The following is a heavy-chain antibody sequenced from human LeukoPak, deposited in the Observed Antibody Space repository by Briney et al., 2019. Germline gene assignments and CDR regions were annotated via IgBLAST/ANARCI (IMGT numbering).Heavy chain of an antibody. CDR1: GFTVSTNY. J-gene: IGHJ4*02. CDR3: ARVVVVAATTLTYFDH. Sequence: GGSLRLSCAASGFTVSTNYMSWVRQAPGKGLEWVSAIYSGGSTYYADSVKGRFTISRDNSKNTLYLQMNSLRAEDTAVYYCARVVVVAATTLTYFDHWGQGTLVTVSS. CDR2: IYSGGST. V-gene: IGHV3-53*01. D-gene: IGHD2-15*01.